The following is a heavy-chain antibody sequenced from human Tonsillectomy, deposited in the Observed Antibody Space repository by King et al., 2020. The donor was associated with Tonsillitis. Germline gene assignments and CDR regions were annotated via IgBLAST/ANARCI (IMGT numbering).Heavy chain of an antibody. CDR2: ISGYGGDT. CDR1: GFPFSSYA. Sequence: VQLVESGGGLVQPGGSLRLSCAASGFPFSSYAMSWVRQAPGKGLEWVSAISGYGGDTYYADSVKGRFTISRDNSKNTMYLHMNSLSVEDTAVYYCTLPHGVSHSSGSPGFDYWGQGTLVTVSS. V-gene: IGHV3-23*04. CDR3: TLPHGVSHSSGSPGFDY. D-gene: IGHD3-22*01. J-gene: IGHJ4*02.